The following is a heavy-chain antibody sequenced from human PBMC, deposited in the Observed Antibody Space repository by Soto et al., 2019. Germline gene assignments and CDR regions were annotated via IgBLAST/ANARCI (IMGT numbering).Heavy chain of an antibody. CDR1: GGSISSSNW. Sequence: PSETLSLTCAVSGGSISSSNWWSWVRQPPGKGLEWIGEIYHSGSTNYNPSLKSRVTISVDNSMNTLYLQMNTLRAEDTAVYYCAKVSSSWYSGFFDLWGQGTLVTVSS. CDR2: IYHSGST. V-gene: IGHV4-4*02. J-gene: IGHJ4*02. D-gene: IGHD6-13*01. CDR3: AKVSSSWYSGFFDL.